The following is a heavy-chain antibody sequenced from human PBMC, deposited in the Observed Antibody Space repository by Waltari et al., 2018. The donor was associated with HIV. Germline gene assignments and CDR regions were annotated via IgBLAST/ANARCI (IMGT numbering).Heavy chain of an antibody. J-gene: IGHJ1*01. V-gene: IGHV4-34*01. CDR1: GGSFSGYY. CDR2: INHSGST. D-gene: IGHD3-3*01. Sequence: QVQLQQWGAGLLKPSETLSLTCAVYGGSFSGYYWSWIRQPPGKGLEWIGEINHSGSTNYNPSLKSRVTISVDTSKNQFSLKLSSVTAADTAVYYCARGPLGIFGVVTPYFQHWGQGTLVTVSS. CDR3: ARGPLGIFGVVTPYFQH.